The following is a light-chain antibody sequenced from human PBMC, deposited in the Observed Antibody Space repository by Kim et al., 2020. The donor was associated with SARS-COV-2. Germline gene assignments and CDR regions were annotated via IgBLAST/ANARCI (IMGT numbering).Light chain of an antibody. V-gene: IGLV2-14*03. CDR1: SNDVGDYDD. J-gene: IGLJ1*01. Sequence: GQSITISCTGTSNDVGDYDDVSWYQQYPGKAPKLIIFDVSNRPSGVSGRFSGSKSGNTASLTISGLQDEDEADYYCCSYARGSAYVFGTGTKVTVL. CDR2: DVS. CDR3: CSYARGSAYV.